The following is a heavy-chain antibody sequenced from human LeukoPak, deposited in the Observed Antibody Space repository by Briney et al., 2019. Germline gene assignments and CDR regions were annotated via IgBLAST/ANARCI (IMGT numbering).Heavy chain of an antibody. CDR3: AELGITMIGGV. D-gene: IGHD3-10*02. Sequence: GGSLRPSCAASGFTFSSYSMNWVRQAPGKGLEWVSSISSSSSYIYYADSVKGRFTISIDNAKNSLYLQMNSLRAEDTAVYYCAELGITMIGGVWGKGTTVTISS. V-gene: IGHV3-21*01. CDR2: ISSSSSYI. CDR1: GFTFSSYS. J-gene: IGHJ6*04.